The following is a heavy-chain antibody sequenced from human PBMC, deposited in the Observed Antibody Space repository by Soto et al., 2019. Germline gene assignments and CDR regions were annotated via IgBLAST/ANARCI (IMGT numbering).Heavy chain of an antibody. J-gene: IGHJ4*02. V-gene: IGHV3-73*01. Sequence: GGSLRLSCAASGFTFSGSAMHWVRQASGKGLEWVGRIRSKANSYATAYAASVKGRFTISRDDSKNTAYLQMNSLKTEDTAVYYCTRPAMDSRSDYWGQGTLVTVSS. CDR1: GFTFSGSA. D-gene: IGHD5-18*01. CDR3: TRPAMDSRSDY. CDR2: IRSKANSYAT.